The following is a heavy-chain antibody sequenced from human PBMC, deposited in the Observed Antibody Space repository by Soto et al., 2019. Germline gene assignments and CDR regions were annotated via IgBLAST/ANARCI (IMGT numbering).Heavy chain of an antibody. CDR3: ARGYSGSRVYYYYGMDV. V-gene: IGHV3-7*03. D-gene: IGHD6-6*01. CDR1: GFTFSSYW. CDR2: IKQDGSEK. J-gene: IGHJ6*02. Sequence: GGSLRLSCAASGFTFSSYWMSWVRQAPGKGLEWVANIKQDGSEKYYVDSVKGRFTISRDNAKNSLYLQMNSLRAEDTAVYYCARGYSGSRVYYYYGMDVWGQGTTVTVSS.